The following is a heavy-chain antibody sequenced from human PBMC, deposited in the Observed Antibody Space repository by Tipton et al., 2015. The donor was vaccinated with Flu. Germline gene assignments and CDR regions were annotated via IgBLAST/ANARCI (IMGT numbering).Heavy chain of an antibody. CDR2: TSYSGST. J-gene: IGHJ4*02. CDR1: GGSISTGGYY. CDR3: ARRGYGDYAPIDY. V-gene: IGHV4-31*03. Sequence: TLFLTCTVSGGSISTGGYYWIWIRQHPGKGLEWIAYTSYSGSTFYNPPLKSRVTTSLDTSKNQFSLKVSSVTAADTAVYYCARRGYGDYAPIDYWGQGTLVTVSS. D-gene: IGHD4-17*01.